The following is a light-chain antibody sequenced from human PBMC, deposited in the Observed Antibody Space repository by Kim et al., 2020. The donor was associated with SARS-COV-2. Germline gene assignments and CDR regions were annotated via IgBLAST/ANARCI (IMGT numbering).Light chain of an antibody. Sequence: SYELTQPPSVSVAPGKTARTTCGGNNIGSKSVHWYQQKPGQAPVLVIYYDSDRPSGIPDRFSGSNSGNTATLTISRVEAGDEADYYCEVWDSSSDHRPWVLGGGTQLTVL. CDR1: NIGSKS. CDR2: YDS. V-gene: IGLV3-21*04. CDR3: EVWDSSSDHRPWV. J-gene: IGLJ3*02.